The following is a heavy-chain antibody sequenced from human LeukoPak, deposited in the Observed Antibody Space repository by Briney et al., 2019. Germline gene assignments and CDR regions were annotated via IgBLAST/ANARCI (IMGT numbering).Heavy chain of an antibody. V-gene: IGHV4-34*01. D-gene: IGHD3-22*01. CDR2: INHSGST. CDR1: GGSFSGYY. Sequence: SSETLSLTCAVYGGSFSGYYWSWIRQPPGKGLEWIGEINHSGSTNYNPSLKSRVTISVDTSKNQFSLKLSSVTAADTAVYYCARGYYDSSGYYYRVQNYFDYWGQGTLVTVSS. J-gene: IGHJ4*02. CDR3: ARGYYDSSGYYYRVQNYFDY.